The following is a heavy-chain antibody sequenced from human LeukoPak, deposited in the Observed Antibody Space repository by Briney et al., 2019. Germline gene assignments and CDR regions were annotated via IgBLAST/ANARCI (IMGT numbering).Heavy chain of an antibody. CDR2: INTNTGNP. CDR3: ARGAAAGTFGSWFDP. Sequence: ASVKVSCKAPGYTFTSYAMKWVRQAPGQGLEWMGWINTNTGNPTYAQGFTGRFVFSLDTSVSTAYLQISSLKAEDTAVYYCARGAAAGTFGSWFDPWGQGTLVTVSS. D-gene: IGHD6-13*01. J-gene: IGHJ5*02. V-gene: IGHV7-4-1*02. CDR1: GYTFTSYA.